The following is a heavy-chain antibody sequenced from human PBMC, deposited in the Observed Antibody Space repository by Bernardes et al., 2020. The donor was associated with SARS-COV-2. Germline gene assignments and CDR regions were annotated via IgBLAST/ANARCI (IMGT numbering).Heavy chain of an antibody. CDR3: ARGRRGYTYGYGPNYTGLDV. J-gene: IGHJ6*02. D-gene: IGHD5-18*01. CDR2: VTHSGVT. V-gene: IGHV4-34*01. Sequence: SETLSLTCAVYGVSLSGYHWSWIRQPPGKGLEWIGEVTHSGVTDYNPSLRSRLTISVDTSNTQPPLKLRSVTAADTAVYYCARGRRGYTYGYGPNYTGLDVWGQGTTVTVSS. CDR1: GVSLSGYH.